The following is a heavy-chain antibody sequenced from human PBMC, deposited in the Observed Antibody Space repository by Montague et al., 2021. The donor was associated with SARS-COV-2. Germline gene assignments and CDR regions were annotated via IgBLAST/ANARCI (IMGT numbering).Heavy chain of an antibody. J-gene: IGHJ3*02. CDR2: ISWNSGSI. Sequence: SLRLSCAASGFTFGDYAMHWVRQAPGKGLEWVSGISWNSGSIDYADSVKGRFTISRDNAKNSLYLQMNSLRAEDTALYYCAKDTGTYCSSTSCYLAGAFDIWGQGTMVTVSS. V-gene: IGHV3-9*01. CDR3: AKDTGTYCSSTSCYLAGAFDI. CDR1: GFTFGDYA. D-gene: IGHD2-2*01.